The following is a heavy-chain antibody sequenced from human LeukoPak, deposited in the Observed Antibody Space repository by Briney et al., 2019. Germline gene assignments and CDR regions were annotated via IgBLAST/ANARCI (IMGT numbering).Heavy chain of an antibody. CDR3: ARHPNYYGSGSRNWFDP. Sequence: SETLSLTCTVSGGSITSRYDYWGWIRQPPGTGLEWIGSMYYSGSTYYNPSLESRVTISVDTSKNQFSLRLSSVTAADTAVYYCARHPNYYGSGSRNWFDPWGQGTLVAVSS. V-gene: IGHV4-39*01. CDR1: GGSITSRYDY. J-gene: IGHJ5*02. CDR2: MYYSGST. D-gene: IGHD3-10*01.